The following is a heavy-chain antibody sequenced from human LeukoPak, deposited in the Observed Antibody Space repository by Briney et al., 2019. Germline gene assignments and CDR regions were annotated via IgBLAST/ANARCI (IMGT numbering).Heavy chain of an antibody. D-gene: IGHD3-22*01. CDR1: GFTFSSYA. CDR2: ISYDGSNK. Sequence: GGSLRLSCAASGFTFSSYAMHWVRQAPGKGLEWVAVISYDGSNKYYADSVKGRFTISRDNSKNTLYLQMNSLRAEDTAVYYCARDRATYYHDSSGPFDPWGQGTLVTVSS. J-gene: IGHJ5*02. V-gene: IGHV3-30-3*01. CDR3: ARDRATYYHDSSGPFDP.